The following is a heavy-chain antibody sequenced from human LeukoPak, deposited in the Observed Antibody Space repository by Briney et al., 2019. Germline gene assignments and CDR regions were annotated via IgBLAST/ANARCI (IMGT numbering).Heavy chain of an antibody. CDR2: IYSGGST. Sequence: GGSLRLSCAASGFTASSDYMSWVRQAPGKGLEWVSVIYSGGSTYYADSVKGRFTISRDNSKNTLYLQMNSLRAEDTAVYYCARTKTHSYYYDSSGEGAYEFDYWGQGTLVTVSS. D-gene: IGHD3-22*01. V-gene: IGHV3-53*01. CDR3: ARTKTHSYYYDSSGEGAYEFDY. CDR1: GFTASSDY. J-gene: IGHJ4*02.